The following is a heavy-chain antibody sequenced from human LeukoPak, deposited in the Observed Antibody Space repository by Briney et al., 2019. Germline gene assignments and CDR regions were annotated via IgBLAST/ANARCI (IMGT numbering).Heavy chain of an antibody. Sequence: PGGSLTLSCAASRFTFSSFGMQWVRQAPGRGLGWGAFIRYDGSNKYYRDSVKGRFTISRDNSKNTLYLQMNSLRAEDTAVYYCAKDRANYYGSGSYYTVNWFDPWGQGTLVTVSS. V-gene: IGHV3-30*02. J-gene: IGHJ5*02. CDR1: RFTFSSFG. CDR2: IRYDGSNK. D-gene: IGHD3-10*01. CDR3: AKDRANYYGSGSYYTVNWFDP.